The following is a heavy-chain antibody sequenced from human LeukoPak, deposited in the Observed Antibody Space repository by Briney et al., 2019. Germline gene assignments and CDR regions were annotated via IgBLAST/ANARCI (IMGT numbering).Heavy chain of an antibody. CDR3: ARGGGYCSGGSCYFDY. CDR1: GFTFSSYG. CDR2: IWYDGSNK. D-gene: IGHD2-15*01. Sequence: PGGSLRLSCAASGFTFSSYGMHWVRQAPGKGLEWVAVIWYDGSNKYYADSVKGRFTISRDNSKNTLYLQMNSLRAEDTAVYYCARGGGYCSGGSCYFDYWGQGTLVTVSS. V-gene: IGHV3-33*01. J-gene: IGHJ4*02.